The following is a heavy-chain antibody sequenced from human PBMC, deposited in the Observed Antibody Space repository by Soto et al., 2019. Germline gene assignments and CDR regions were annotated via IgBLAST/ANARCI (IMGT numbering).Heavy chain of an antibody. CDR3: ARRYGSSFDY. V-gene: IGHV4-59*08. CDR2: IYYSGST. Sequence: QVQLQESGPGLVKPSETLSLTCTVSGGSISSYYWSWIRQPPGKGLEWIGYIYYSGSTNYNPSLKSRVTISVDTSKNQFSLNLSSMTAADTAVYDCARRYGSSFDYWGQGTLVTVSS. J-gene: IGHJ4*02. CDR1: GGSISSYY. D-gene: IGHD1-1*01.